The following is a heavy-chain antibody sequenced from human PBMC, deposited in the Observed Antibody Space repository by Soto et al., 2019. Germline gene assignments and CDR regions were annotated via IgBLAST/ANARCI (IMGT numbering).Heavy chain of an antibody. CDR2: IWYDGSNK. J-gene: IGHJ4*02. CDR3: ARDRYSSGWYDLDY. Sequence: QVQLVESGGGVVQSGRSLRLSCAASGFTFSSYGMHWVRQAPGKGLEWVAVIWYDGSNKYYADSVKGRFTISRDNSKNTLYLQLNSLRVEDTAVYYCARDRYSSGWYDLDYWGQGTLVTVSS. CDR1: GFTFSSYG. D-gene: IGHD6-19*01. V-gene: IGHV3-33*01.